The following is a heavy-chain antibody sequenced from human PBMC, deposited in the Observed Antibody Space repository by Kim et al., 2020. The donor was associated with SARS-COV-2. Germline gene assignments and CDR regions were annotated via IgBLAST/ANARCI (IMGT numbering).Heavy chain of an antibody. CDR3: ARETGGDGYRN. Sequence: GGSLRLSCAASGFTFSTYWMHWARQAPGKGLVWVSRISTNGSITDYADSVTGRFTISRDNAKNTLYLQLNSLRAEDTAVYYCARETGGDGYRNWGQGTLV. CDR1: GFTFSTYW. CDR2: ISTNGSIT. J-gene: IGHJ4*02. D-gene: IGHD3-16*01. V-gene: IGHV3-74*01.